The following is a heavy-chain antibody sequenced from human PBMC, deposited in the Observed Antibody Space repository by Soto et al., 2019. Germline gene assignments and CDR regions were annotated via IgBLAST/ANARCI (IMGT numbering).Heavy chain of an antibody. V-gene: IGHV3-23*01. CDR1: GFTFSSYA. Sequence: GGSLRLSCAASGFTFSSYAMSWVRQAPGKGLEWVSAIRGSGGSTYYAESMKGRFTISSDNSKNTLYLQMNTLRAEDTAVYSCAKEYGDYGVAYFDYWGQGTLVTVSS. J-gene: IGHJ4*02. D-gene: IGHD4-17*01. CDR3: AKEYGDYGVAYFDY. CDR2: IRGSGGST.